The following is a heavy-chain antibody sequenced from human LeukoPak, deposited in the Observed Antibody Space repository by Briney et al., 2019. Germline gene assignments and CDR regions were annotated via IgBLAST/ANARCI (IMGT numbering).Heavy chain of an antibody. CDR3: VRAGWSHHWFFNL. Sequence: PGRSLRLSCTASGFTFGDYALSWFRQAPGKGLEWVSAITRKGDRTDYADAVQGRFTIYRDNAKNSVYLQMNSLRVEDTAFYHCVRAGWSHHWFFNLWGRGTLVAVSS. CDR1: GFTFGDYA. D-gene: IGHD2-15*01. V-gene: IGHV3-20*01. J-gene: IGHJ2*01. CDR2: ITRKGDRT.